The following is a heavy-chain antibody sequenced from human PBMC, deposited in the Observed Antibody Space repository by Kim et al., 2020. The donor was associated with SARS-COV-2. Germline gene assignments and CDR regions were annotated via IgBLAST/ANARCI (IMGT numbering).Heavy chain of an antibody. CDR3: ATNLAAAGVV. D-gene: IGHD6-13*01. J-gene: IGHJ1*01. V-gene: IGHV3-66*01. Sequence: DSVKGRLPISRDNSKNTLYLQMSSLRVEDTAVYYCATNLAAAGVVWGQGTLVTVSS.